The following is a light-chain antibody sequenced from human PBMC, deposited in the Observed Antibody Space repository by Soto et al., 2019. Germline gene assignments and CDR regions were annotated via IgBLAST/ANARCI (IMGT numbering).Light chain of an antibody. CDR1: QNINAW. J-gene: IGKJ1*01. CDR2: DVS. Sequence: DIQMTQAPSTLSASVGDSVTISCRASQNINAWLAWYQQKPGKAPKLLIYDVSTLDSGVPSRFSGSASGTEFTLTINNLESDDFATYYCQQYHRYSTFGQGTKGDIK. V-gene: IGKV1-5*01. CDR3: QQYHRYST.